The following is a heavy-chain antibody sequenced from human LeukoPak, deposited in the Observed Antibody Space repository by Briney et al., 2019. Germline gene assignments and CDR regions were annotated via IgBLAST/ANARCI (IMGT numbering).Heavy chain of an antibody. CDR2: IYYSGST. D-gene: IGHD2-8*01. CDR1: GGSISSSSYY. CDR3: ARRYCTNGVCLDY. Sequence: PSETLSLTCTVSGGSISSSSYYWGWIRQPPGKGLEWIGSIYYSGSTYYNPSPKSRVTISVDTSKNQFSLKLSSVTAADTAVYYCARRYCTNGVCLDYWGQGTLVTVSS. V-gene: IGHV4-39*01. J-gene: IGHJ4*02.